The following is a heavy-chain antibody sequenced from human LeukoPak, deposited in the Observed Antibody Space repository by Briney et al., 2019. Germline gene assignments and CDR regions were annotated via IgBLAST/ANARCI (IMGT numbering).Heavy chain of an antibody. CDR3: ARDNWNYGNDAFDI. V-gene: IGHV1-18*01. D-gene: IGHD1-7*01. CDR2: ISAYNGNT. J-gene: IGHJ3*02. CDR1: GSTFTSYG. Sequence: GASVKVSCKASGSTFTSYGISWVRQAPGQGLEWMGWISAYNGNTNYAQKLQGRVTMTTDTSTSTAYMELRSLRSDDTAVYYCARDNWNYGNDAFDIWGQGTMVTVSS.